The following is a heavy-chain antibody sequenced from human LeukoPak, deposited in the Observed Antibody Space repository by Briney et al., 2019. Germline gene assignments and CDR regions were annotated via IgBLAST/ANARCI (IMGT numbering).Heavy chain of an antibody. J-gene: IGHJ4*02. Sequence: GASVKVSCKASGYTFTSYGISWVRQAPGQGLEWMGWISAYNGNTNYAQKLQGRVTMTTDTYTSTAYMELRSLRSADTAVYYCARDKVVWEYCSSTSCYTARRYFDYWGQGTLVTVSS. D-gene: IGHD2-2*02. V-gene: IGHV1-18*01. CDR1: GYTFTSYG. CDR3: ARDKVVWEYCSSTSCYTARRYFDY. CDR2: ISAYNGNT.